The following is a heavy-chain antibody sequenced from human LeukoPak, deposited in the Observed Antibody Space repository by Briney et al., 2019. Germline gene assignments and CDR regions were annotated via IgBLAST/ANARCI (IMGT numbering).Heavy chain of an antibody. D-gene: IGHD1-1*01. J-gene: IGHJ4*02. CDR2: IQPDGIDT. CDR3: AKRDRTTEFDY. V-gene: IGHV3-30*02. Sequence: PGGSLRLSCATSGFNFNNYGMHWVREPPGKGLEWVALIQPDGIDTYYADSVKGRFTVFRDNSKSTLYLQLNSLTPDDTAIYYRAKRDRTTEFDYWGQGTLVTVSS. CDR1: GFNFNNYG.